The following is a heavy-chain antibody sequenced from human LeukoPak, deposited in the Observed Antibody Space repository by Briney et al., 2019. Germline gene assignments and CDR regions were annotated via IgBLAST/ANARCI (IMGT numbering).Heavy chain of an antibody. V-gene: IGHV1-2*02. CDR3: ARVVDAPPFDP. J-gene: IGHJ5*02. CDR2: INPNSGGT. D-gene: IGHD2-15*01. CDR1: GYTFTTYP. Sequence: GASVKVSCKASGYTFTTYPMNWVRQAPGQGLEWMGWINPNSGGTNYAQKFQGRVTMTRDTSISTAYMELSRLRSDDTAVYYCARVVDAPPFDPWGQGTLVTVSS.